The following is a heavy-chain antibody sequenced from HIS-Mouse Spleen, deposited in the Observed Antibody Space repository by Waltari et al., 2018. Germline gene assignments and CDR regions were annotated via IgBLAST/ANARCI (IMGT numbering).Heavy chain of an antibody. V-gene: IGHV1-8*01. J-gene: IGHJ4*02. CDR2: MNPNSGNT. CDR1: GYTFTSYD. CDR3: ARGHDYSNYFDY. D-gene: IGHD4-4*01. Sequence: QVQLVQSGAEVKKPGASVKVSCKAAGYTFTSYDINWLRQATGQGIEWMGWMNPNSGNTGYAQKFQGRVTMTRNTSISTAYMELSSLRSEDTAVYYCARGHDYSNYFDYWGQGTLVTVSS.